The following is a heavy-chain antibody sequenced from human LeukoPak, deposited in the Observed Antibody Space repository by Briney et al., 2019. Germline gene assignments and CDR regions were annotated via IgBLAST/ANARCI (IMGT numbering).Heavy chain of an antibody. D-gene: IGHD5-12*01. J-gene: IGHJ1*01. V-gene: IGHV4-59*01. Sequence: SETLSLTCTVSGGSISSYYWSWIRQPPGKGLEWIGYIYYSGSTNYNPSLKSRVTISVDTSKNQFSLKLSSVTAADTAVYYCARTTSGLFISYWGQGTLVTVSS. CDR2: IYYSGST. CDR1: GGSISSYY. CDR3: ARTTSGLFISY.